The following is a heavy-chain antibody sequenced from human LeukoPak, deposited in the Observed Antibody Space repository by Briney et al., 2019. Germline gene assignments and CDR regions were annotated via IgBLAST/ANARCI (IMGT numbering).Heavy chain of an antibody. CDR3: ARNSLTRFGGYDFWSGDFDY. Sequence: GGSLRLSCAASGFTFSSYWMSWVRQAPGKGLEWVVYIRQDGSEKYYVVSVKGRFTISRDNAKNSLYLQMNSLRAEDTAVYYCARNSLTRFGGYDFWSGDFDYWGQGTLVTVSS. V-gene: IGHV3-7*03. D-gene: IGHD3-3*01. CDR2: IRQDGSEK. J-gene: IGHJ4*02. CDR1: GFTFSSYW.